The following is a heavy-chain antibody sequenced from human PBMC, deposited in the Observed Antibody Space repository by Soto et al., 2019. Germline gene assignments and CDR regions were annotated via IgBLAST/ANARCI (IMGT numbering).Heavy chain of an antibody. CDR2: IYSGGST. V-gene: IGHV3-53*01. CDR1: GFTDSSNY. CDR3: ARDGITMVRGIIRYYTGMDV. D-gene: IGHD3-10*01. Sequence: GGSLRLSCADSGFTDSSNYMSWVCQAPGRGLEWVSVIYSGGSTFYADSVKGRFSISRDNSKNTLYLQMSSLRAEDTAVYYCARDGITMVRGIIRYYTGMDVWGQGTTVTVSS. J-gene: IGHJ6*02.